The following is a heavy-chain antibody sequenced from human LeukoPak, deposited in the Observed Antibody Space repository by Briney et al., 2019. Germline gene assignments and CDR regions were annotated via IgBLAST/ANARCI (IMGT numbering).Heavy chain of an antibody. CDR2: VSTSGSYI. Sequence: VKPGGSLRLACAVSGFTFGSYSMNWVRQAPGKGLEWVSFVSTSGSYIYYADSVKGRFTISRDNAKNSLYLQMNSLRAEDMAVYYCASQTPRRLPIAVADYFDYWGQGTLVTVSS. V-gene: IGHV3-21*01. CDR3: ASQTPRRLPIAVADYFDY. CDR1: GFTFGSYS. J-gene: IGHJ4*02. D-gene: IGHD6-19*01.